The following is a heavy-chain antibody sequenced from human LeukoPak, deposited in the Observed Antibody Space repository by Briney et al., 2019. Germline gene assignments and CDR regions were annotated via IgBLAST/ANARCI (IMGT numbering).Heavy chain of an antibody. V-gene: IGHV3-30*02. J-gene: IGHJ4*02. D-gene: IGHD3-22*01. CDR3: AKDPGAYYYDSSGYPDY. CDR1: GFTVSRNY. CDR2: IRYDGSNK. Sequence: GGSLRLSCAASGFTVSRNYMNWVRQAPGKGLEWVAFIRYDGSNKYYADSVKGRFTISRDNSKNTLYLQMNSLRAEDTAVYYCAKDPGAYYYDSSGYPDYWGQGTLVTVSS.